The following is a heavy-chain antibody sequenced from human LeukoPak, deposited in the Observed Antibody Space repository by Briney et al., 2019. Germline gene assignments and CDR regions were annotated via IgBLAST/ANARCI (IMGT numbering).Heavy chain of an antibody. CDR2: LNHSGSA. CDR1: GGSFNTYY. D-gene: IGHD4-23*01. Sequence: SETLSLTCAVYGGSFNTYYWNWIRQPPGKGLEWIGELNHSGSANYNPSLKSRVTVSVDTSKNQFSLQLKSVTAADSAVYYCARGRNYGGNFSRGAALRNYYHYYMDVWGKGTSVTVSS. V-gene: IGHV4-34*01. J-gene: IGHJ6*03. CDR3: ARGRNYGGNFSRGAALRNYYHYYMDV.